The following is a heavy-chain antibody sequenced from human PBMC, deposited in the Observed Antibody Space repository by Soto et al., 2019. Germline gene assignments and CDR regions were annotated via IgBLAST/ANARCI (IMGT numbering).Heavy chain of an antibody. D-gene: IGHD6-19*01. CDR3: TTSTVSGWYAFDY. CDR1: GFSFSNAW. CDR2: IKSKTDGGTT. Sequence: EVQLVESGGGLVKPGGFLTLSCAASGFSFSNAWMSWVRQAPGKGLEWVGRIKSKTDGGTTDYAAPVKGRFTISRDDSKITLYLQMNSLKTEDTAVYYCTTSTVSGWYAFDYWRQGTLLTVSS. V-gene: IGHV3-15*01. J-gene: IGHJ4*02.